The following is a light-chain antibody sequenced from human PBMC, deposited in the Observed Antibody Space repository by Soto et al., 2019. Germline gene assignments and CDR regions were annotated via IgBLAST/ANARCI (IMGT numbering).Light chain of an antibody. V-gene: IGLV2-14*01. CDR1: TNDIGGYKF. J-gene: IGLJ1*01. CDR2: EVS. CDR3: NSYAGSNNFV. Sequence: QSALTQPASVSGSPGQSIAISCTGTTNDIGGYKFVSWYQQHPGKAPKLIIYEVSNRPSGVSDRFSGSKSGNTASLTISGLQAEDEADYYCNSYAGSNNFVFGSGTKVTVL.